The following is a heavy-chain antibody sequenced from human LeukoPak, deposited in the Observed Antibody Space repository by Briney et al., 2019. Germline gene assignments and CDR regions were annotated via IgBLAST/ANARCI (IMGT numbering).Heavy chain of an antibody. CDR1: GITVSINY. CDR3: ARGSEWSSGVSDY. J-gene: IGHJ4*02. CDR2: ISSSSSTI. D-gene: IGHD3-3*01. V-gene: IGHV3-48*04. Sequence: GGSLRLSCAASGITVSINYMTWVRQAPGKGLEWVSYISSSSSTIYYADSVKGRFTISRDNAKNSLYLQMNSLRAEDTAVYYCARGSEWSSGVSDYWGQGTLVTVSS.